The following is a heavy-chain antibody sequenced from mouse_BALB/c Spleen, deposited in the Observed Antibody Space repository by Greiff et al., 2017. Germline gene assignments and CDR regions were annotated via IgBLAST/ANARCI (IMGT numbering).Heavy chain of an antibody. CDR1: GYAFSSSW. D-gene: IGHD4-1*01. J-gene: IGHJ4*01. CDR2: IYPGDGDT. V-gene: IGHV1-82*01. CDR3: ARSGFYAMDY. Sequence: QVQLQQSEPELVKPGASVKISCKASGYAFSSSWMNWVKQRPGQGLEWIGRIYPGDGDTNYNGKFKGKATLTADKSSSTAYMQLSSLTSVDSAVYFCARSGFYAMDYWGQGTSVTVSS.